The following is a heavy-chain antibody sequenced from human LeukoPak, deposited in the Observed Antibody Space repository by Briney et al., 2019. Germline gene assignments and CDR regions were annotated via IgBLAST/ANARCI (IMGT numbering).Heavy chain of an antibody. Sequence: SETLSLTCDVSGASITSSNWWNWVRPPPGKGLEWIGEIYHDETTNYNPSLKSRVTISVDKSKNHFSLNLSAVTAADAAVYYCARADTSGTDSSDAFDIWGQGTVVTVSS. D-gene: IGHD3-10*01. CDR1: GASITSSNW. CDR2: IYHDETT. J-gene: IGHJ3*02. V-gene: IGHV4-4*02. CDR3: ARADTSGTDSSDAFDI.